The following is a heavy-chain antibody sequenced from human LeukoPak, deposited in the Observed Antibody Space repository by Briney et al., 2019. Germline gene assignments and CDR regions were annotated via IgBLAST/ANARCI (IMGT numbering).Heavy chain of an antibody. V-gene: IGHV1-69*13. CDR3: ARGGTVTTDYYYYMDV. CDR1: GGTFSSYA. J-gene: IGHJ6*03. D-gene: IGHD4-17*01. CDR2: IIPIFGTA. Sequence: GASVKVSCKASGGTFSSYAISWVRQAPGQGLEWMGGIIPIFGTANYAQKFQGRVTITADESTSTAYMELSSLRSEDTAVYYCARGGTVTTDYYYYMDVWGKGTTVTISS.